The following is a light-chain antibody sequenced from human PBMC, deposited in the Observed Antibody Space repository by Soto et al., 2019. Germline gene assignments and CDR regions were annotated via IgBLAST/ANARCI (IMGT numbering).Light chain of an antibody. Sequence: DIQMTQSPSSLSASVGDRVTITCRARQTLSTSLNWYQQKPGKAPRLLIYDASSLLSGVPSRFSGSGSGTDFTLTIASLQPEDFSTYYCQQSDSTPYTFGQGTKVEI. V-gene: IGKV1-39*01. CDR1: QTLSTS. CDR3: QQSDSTPYT. CDR2: DAS. J-gene: IGKJ2*01.